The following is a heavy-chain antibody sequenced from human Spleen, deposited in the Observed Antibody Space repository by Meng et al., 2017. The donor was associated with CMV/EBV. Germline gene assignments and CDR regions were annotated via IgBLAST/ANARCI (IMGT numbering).Heavy chain of an antibody. D-gene: IGHD3-16*01. J-gene: IGHJ5*01. Sequence: SVKVSCKASGGTFSSFGISWVRQAPGQGLEWMGGIIPIFGTTHYAQKFKGRATITKDESTSTAYMELSSLRSEDTAVYYCAREGGVGTTRKFDSWGQGTLVTVSS. CDR2: IIPIFGTT. CDR3: AREGGVGTTRKFDS. CDR1: GGTFSSFG. V-gene: IGHV1-69*05.